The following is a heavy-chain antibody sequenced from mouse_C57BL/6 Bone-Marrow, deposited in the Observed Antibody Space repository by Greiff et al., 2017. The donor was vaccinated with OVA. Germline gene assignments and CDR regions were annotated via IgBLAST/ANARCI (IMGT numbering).Heavy chain of an antibody. D-gene: IGHD2-3*01. Sequence: VQLKESGPELVKPGASVKISCKASGYSFTDYNMNWVKQSNGKSLEWIGVINPNYGTTSYNQKFKGKATLTVDQSSSTAYMQLNSLTSEDSAVYYCARRNGYCNYWYFDVWGTGTTVTVAS. CDR2: INPNYGTT. J-gene: IGHJ1*03. CDR3: ARRNGYCNYWYFDV. CDR1: GYSFTDYN. V-gene: IGHV1-39*01.